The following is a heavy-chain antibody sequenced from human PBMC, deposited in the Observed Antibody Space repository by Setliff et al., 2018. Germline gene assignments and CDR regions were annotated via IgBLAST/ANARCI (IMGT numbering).Heavy chain of an antibody. V-gene: IGHV4-59*02. CDR2: IFYSGDT. J-gene: IGHJ4*02. D-gene: IGHD2-15*01. CDR3: ARENGYCSGGACYFMFDY. Sequence: SETLSLTCTVSGGSVSSHYWSWIRQPPGKGLEWIGFIFYSGDTKSNPSLKSRVTMSVDTSKNQFSLKLRAVTAADTALYYCARENGYCSGGACYFMFDYWGQGTLVTVSS. CDR1: GGSVSSHY.